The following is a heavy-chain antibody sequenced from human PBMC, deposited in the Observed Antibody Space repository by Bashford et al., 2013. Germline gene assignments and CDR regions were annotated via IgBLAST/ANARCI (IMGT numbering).Heavy chain of an antibody. CDR2: INSGDST. D-gene: IGHD2-21*01. CDR3: ASGVRRPGIDY. Sequence: VRQAPGKGLEWVSLINSGDSTYYADSVKGRFTISRDNSKNTLYLQMNSLRAEDTAVYYCASGVRRPGIDYWGQGTLVTVSS. J-gene: IGHJ4*02. V-gene: IGHV3-53*01.